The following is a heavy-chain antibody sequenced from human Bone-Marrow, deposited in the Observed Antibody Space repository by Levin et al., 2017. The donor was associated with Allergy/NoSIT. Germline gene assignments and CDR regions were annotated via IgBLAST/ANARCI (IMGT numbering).Heavy chain of an antibody. CDR1: GFTFNTYS. V-gene: IGHV3-48*01. J-gene: IGHJ4*02. CDR2: LLPLRPPL. CDR3: ARDVFGGSFDL. Sequence: SGFSLLLFVFASGFTFNTYSMNWVRQAPGLFLSFLSSLLPLRPPLSYADSVKGRFTISRDNAKNSLYLQVSSLRAEDTAVYYCARDVFGGSFDLWGQGTLVTVSS. D-gene: IGHD4-23*01.